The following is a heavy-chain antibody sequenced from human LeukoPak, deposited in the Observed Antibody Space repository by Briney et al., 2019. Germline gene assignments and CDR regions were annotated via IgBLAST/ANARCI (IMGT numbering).Heavy chain of an antibody. CDR2: ISSSGSTI. CDR3: AVQHVAFDY. D-gene: IGHD1-1*01. V-gene: IGHV3-48*03. CDR1: GFTFSSYE. J-gene: IGHJ4*02. Sequence: PGGSLRLSCAASGFTFSSYEMDWVRQAPGKGLEWVSYISSSGSTIYYADSVKGRFTISRDNAKNSLYLQMNGLRAEDTAVYYCAVQHVAFDYWGQGTLVTVSS.